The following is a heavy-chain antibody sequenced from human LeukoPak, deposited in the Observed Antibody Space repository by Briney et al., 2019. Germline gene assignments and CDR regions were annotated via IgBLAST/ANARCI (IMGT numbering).Heavy chain of an antibody. CDR2: ISTNGTNT. CDR3: AKDIEASI. J-gene: IGHJ4*02. CDR1: GFTFSDSA. V-gene: IGHV3-23*01. Sequence: GGSLRLSCAASGFTFSDSAMDWVRQAPGKGLDWVSLISTNGTNTFYADSVKGRFSVSRDNSKNTMYLQMNSLRAEDTAVYYCAKDIEASIWGQGTLVAVSS. D-gene: IGHD2-15*01.